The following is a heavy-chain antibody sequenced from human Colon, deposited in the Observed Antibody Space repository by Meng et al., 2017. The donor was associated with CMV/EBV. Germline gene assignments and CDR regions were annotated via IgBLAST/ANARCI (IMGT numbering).Heavy chain of an antibody. V-gene: IGHV3-21*06. CDR1: GFIFSSYG. CDR3: ARDLLGPYSTSFYYYYYGMDV. J-gene: IGHJ6*02. Sequence: GGSLRLSCAASGFIFSSYGMNWVRQAPGKGLEWVSFINSRGDETHYAESVKGRITIFRDNDKSSLYLQMESLGVEDTGVYYCARDLLGPYSTSFYYYYYGMDVWGQGTTVTVSS. CDR2: INSRGDET. D-gene: IGHD6-6*01.